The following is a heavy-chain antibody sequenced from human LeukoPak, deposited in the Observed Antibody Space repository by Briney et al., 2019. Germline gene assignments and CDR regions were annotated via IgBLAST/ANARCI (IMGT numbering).Heavy chain of an antibody. CDR3: ASNFIRTGYFGEYYLH. CDR1: GYTFGAYG. CDR2: IAPYEGDT. V-gene: IGHV1-18*01. D-gene: IGHD3-9*01. Sequence: ASVKVSYKVSGYTFGAYGLSWVRQAPDQGLEWLGWIAPYEGDTQYTPKLQDRIILTADTATTTVYMELRSLRIDDTAVYYCASNFIRTGYFGEYYLHWGQGTQVVVSS. J-gene: IGHJ1*01.